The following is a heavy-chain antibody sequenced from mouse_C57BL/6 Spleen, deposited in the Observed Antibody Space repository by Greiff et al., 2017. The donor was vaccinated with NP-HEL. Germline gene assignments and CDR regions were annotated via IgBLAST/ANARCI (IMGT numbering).Heavy chain of an antibody. Sequence: EVQLQQSGAELVRPGASVKLSCTASGFTFKDDYMHWVKQRPEQGLEWIGWIDPENGDTEYDSKFQGKATITADTCSNTAYLQLSSLTSEDTAVCYCTTSHNAEGFAYWGKGTLVTVSA. V-gene: IGHV14-4*01. D-gene: IGHD1-3*01. CDR2: IDPENGDT. CDR1: GFTFKDDY. CDR3: TTSHNAEGFAY. J-gene: IGHJ3*01.